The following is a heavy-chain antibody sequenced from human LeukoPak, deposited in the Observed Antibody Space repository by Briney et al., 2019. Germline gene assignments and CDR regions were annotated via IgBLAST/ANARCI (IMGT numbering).Heavy chain of an antibody. D-gene: IGHD3-10*01. CDR2: INHSGST. CDR1: GGSFSGYY. V-gene: IGHV4-34*01. Sequence: SETLSLTCAVYGGSFSGYYWSWIRQPPGKGLEWIGEINHSGSTNYNPSLKSRVTISVDTSKNQFSLELSSVTAADTAVYYCARDHSTYGSSPTDYWGQGTLLTVSS. J-gene: IGHJ4*02. CDR3: ARDHSTYGSSPTDY.